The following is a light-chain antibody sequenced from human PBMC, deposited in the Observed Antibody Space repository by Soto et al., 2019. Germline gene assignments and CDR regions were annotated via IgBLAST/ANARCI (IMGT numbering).Light chain of an antibody. V-gene: IGKV1-5*01. CDR3: QQYNSYSWT. CDR2: DAS. J-gene: IGKJ1*01. Sequence: DIEMTQSPSSLSASIGETVTVTCRASQSISSWLAWYQQKPGKAPKLLIYDASSLESGVPSRFSGSGSGTEFTLTISSLQPDDFATYYCQQYNSYSWTFGQGTKVDIK. CDR1: QSISSW.